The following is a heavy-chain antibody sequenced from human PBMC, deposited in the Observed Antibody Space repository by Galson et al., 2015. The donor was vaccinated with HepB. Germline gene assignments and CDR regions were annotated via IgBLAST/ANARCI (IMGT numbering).Heavy chain of an antibody. J-gene: IGHJ4*02. V-gene: IGHV3-30*18. CDR1: GFIFSNFG. D-gene: IGHD1-26*01. CDR2: ITYDGSDK. Sequence: SLRLSCAASGFIFSNFGMHWVRQAPGKGLEWVASITYDGSDKYYADSVKGRFTVSRDNSKNTLYLEMNSRRAEDTALYYCTKGKPPIIMGSTTGDFDSWGQGTLVTVSS. CDR3: TKGKPPIIMGSTTGDFDS.